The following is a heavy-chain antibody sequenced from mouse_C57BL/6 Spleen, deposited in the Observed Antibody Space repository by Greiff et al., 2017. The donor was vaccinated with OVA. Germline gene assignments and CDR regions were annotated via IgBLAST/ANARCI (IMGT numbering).Heavy chain of an antibody. J-gene: IGHJ2*01. CDR1: GYAFSSSW. V-gene: IGHV1-82*01. CDR2: IYPGDGDT. Sequence: QVQLQQSGPELVKPGASVKISCKASGYAFSSSWMNWVKQRPGKGLEWIGRIYPGDGDTNYNGKFKGKATLTADKSSSTAYMQLSSLTSEDSAVYFCARRIGSKRDFDYWGQGTTLTVSS. D-gene: IGHD2-5*01. CDR3: ARRIGSKRDFDY.